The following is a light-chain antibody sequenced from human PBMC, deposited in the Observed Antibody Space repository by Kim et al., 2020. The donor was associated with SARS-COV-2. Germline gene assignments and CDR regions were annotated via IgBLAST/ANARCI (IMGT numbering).Light chain of an antibody. J-gene: IGKJ1*01. CDR3: HQSNTLPRT. Sequence: LTPKEKSPITCRASQSIGDSIHWYQQKPDQSPKLLINYASQSVSGVPSRFSGSGSGTDFTLTINGLEAEDAAAYYCHQSNTLPRTFGQGTKVDIK. V-gene: IGKV6D-21*02. CDR2: YAS. CDR1: QSIGDS.